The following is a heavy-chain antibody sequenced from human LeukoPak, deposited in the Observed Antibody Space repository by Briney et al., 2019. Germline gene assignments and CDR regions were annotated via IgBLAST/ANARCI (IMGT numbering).Heavy chain of an antibody. CDR3: ARIEKITIFGVVIILYMDV. Sequence: ASVKVSCKASGYTFTSYDINWVRQATGQGLEWMGWMNPNSGNTGYAQKLQGRVTMTRNTSISTAYMELSSLRSEDTAVYYCARIEKITIFGVVIILYMDVWGQGTTVTVSS. D-gene: IGHD3-3*01. CDR2: MNPNSGNT. CDR1: GYTFTSYD. V-gene: IGHV1-8*01. J-gene: IGHJ6*03.